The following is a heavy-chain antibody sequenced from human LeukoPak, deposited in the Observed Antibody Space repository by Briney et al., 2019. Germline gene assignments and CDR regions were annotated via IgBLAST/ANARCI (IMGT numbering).Heavy chain of an antibody. Sequence: ASVKVSCTASGYTFTSYDINWVRQATGQGLGWMGWMNPNSGNTGYAQKFQGRVTMTRNTSISTAYMELSSLRSEDTAVHYCARGGLGRWLPSPNWFDPWSQGTLVTVSS. V-gene: IGHV1-8*01. J-gene: IGHJ5*02. D-gene: IGHD2-15*01. CDR2: MNPNSGNT. CDR3: ARGGLGRWLPSPNWFDP. CDR1: GYTFTSYD.